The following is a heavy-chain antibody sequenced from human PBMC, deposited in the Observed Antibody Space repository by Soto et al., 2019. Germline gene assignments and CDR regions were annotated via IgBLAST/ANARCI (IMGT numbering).Heavy chain of an antibody. Sequence: EVQLVESGGGVVRPGGSLRLSCAASGFTFDDYGMSWVRQAPGKGLEWVSGINWNGGSTGYADSVKGRFTISRDNAKNPLYLQMNSLRAEDTALYHCARVIAADRYGAFDIWGQGTMVTVSS. J-gene: IGHJ3*02. CDR1: GFTFDDYG. CDR3: ARVIAADRYGAFDI. V-gene: IGHV3-20*01. D-gene: IGHD6-25*01. CDR2: INWNGGST.